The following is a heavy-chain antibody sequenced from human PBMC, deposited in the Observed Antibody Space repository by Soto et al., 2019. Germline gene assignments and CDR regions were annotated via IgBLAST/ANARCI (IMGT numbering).Heavy chain of an antibody. D-gene: IGHD2-2*01. Sequence: ASVKVSCKASGYTFTSYGISWVRQAPGQGLEWMGWISVYNGNTNYAQKLQGRVTITADESTSTAYMELSSLRSEDTAVYYCARHDCISSSCYYYYYYGMDVWGQ. V-gene: IGHV1-18*01. CDR3: ARHDCISSSCYYYYYYGMDV. CDR1: GYTFTSYG. J-gene: IGHJ6*02. CDR2: ISVYNGNT.